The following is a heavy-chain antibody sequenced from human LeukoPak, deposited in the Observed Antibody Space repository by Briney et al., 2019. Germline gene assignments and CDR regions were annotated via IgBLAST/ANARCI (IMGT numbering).Heavy chain of an antibody. CDR1: GFTFSSYA. V-gene: IGHV3-23*01. D-gene: IGHD3/OR15-3a*01. CDR3: AKPGLALRYYFDY. J-gene: IGHJ4*02. Sequence: GGSLRLSCAASGFTFSSYAMSWVRQAPGKGLEWVSAISGSGGSTYYADSVKGRFTISRDNSKNTLYLQMNSLRAEDTAVCYCAKPGLALRYYFDYWGQGTLVTVSS. CDR2: ISGSGGST.